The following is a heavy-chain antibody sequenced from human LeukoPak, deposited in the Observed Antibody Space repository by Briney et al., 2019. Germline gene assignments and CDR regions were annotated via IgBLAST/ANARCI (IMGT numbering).Heavy chain of an antibody. V-gene: IGHV1-24*01. CDR2: FDPEDGET. J-gene: IGHJ4*02. CDR1: GYTLTELS. D-gene: IGHD1-26*01. CDR3: ATWDPFVGATGEFDY. Sequence: ASVKVSCKVSGYTLTELSMHWVRQAPGKGPEWMGGFDPEDGETIYAQKFQGRVTMTEDTSTDTAYMELSSLRSEDTAVYYCATWDPFVGATGEFDYWDQGTLVTVSS.